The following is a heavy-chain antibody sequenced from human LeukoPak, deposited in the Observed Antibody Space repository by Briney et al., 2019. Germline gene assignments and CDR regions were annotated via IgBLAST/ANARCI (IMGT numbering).Heavy chain of an antibody. V-gene: IGHV4-39*07. CDR3: ARVAIAASDAFDI. CDR1: GGSISSSNYY. J-gene: IGHJ3*02. D-gene: IGHD6-13*01. Sequence: PSETLSLTCTVSGGSISSSNYYWGWIRQPPGKGLEWIGSIYYSGSTYYNPSLKSRVTISVDTSKNQFSLKLSSVTAADTAVFYCARVAIAASDAFDIWGQGTMVTVSS. CDR2: IYYSGST.